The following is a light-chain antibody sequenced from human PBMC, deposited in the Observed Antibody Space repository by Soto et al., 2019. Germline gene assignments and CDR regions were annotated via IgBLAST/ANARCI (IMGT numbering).Light chain of an antibody. CDR3: CSSAGSSTYV. CDR1: SSDIGSYNL. V-gene: IGLV2-23*01. J-gene: IGLJ1*01. Sequence: QSSLTQPASVSRSPGQSITICCTGTSSDIGSYNLVSLYQQHPGKAPKLMIYEGSKRPSGVSNRFSGSKSGNTASLPISGLQAEDEADYYCCSSAGSSTYVFGNGTKVTVL. CDR2: EGS.